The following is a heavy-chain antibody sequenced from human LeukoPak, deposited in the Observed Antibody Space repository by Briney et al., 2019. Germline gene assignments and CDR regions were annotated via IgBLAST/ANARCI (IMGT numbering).Heavy chain of an antibody. D-gene: IGHD3-3*01. CDR1: KFTFSHYG. CDR2: MSSDGSIK. V-gene: IGHV3-30*18. Sequence: GGSLRLSCTASKFTFSHYGMQWVRQAPGKGLEWVAVMSSDGSIKVYADSVKGRFTLSRDNSINTVDLQMNSLRAEDTAVYYCVKEYHSRGFGAYFDYGGQGTLVTVSS. CDR3: VKEYHSRGFGAYFDY. J-gene: IGHJ4*02.